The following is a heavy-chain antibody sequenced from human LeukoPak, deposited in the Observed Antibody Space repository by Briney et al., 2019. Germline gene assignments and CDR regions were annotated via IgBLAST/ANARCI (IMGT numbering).Heavy chain of an antibody. Sequence: PSETLSLTCAVSGGSISSSNWWSWVRQPPGKGPEWIGEIYHSGSTNYNPSLKSRVTISVDKSKNQFSLKLSSVTAADTAVYYCARDNGYSYGSLRGDHDAFDIWGQGTMVTVSS. J-gene: IGHJ3*02. D-gene: IGHD5-18*01. CDR3: ARDNGYSYGSLRGDHDAFDI. CDR2: IYHSGST. CDR1: GGSISSSNW. V-gene: IGHV4-4*02.